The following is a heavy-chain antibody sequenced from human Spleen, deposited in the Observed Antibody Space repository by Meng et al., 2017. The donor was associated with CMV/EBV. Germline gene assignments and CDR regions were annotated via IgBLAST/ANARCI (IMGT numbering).Heavy chain of an antibody. CDR3: ARQLYYAFWTGYEKNWYFDL. D-gene: IGHD3-3*01. Sequence: SYVWDAVVQYPEKGFEGMVTVNSRGRTSYNPSLNGRVTVSLDTYNSNLSLQLTSVTVADTAVYYCARQLYYAFWTGYEKNWYFDLWGRGTLVTVSS. CDR2: VNSRGRT. J-gene: IGHJ2*01. V-gene: IGHV4-39*01. CDR1: SYV.